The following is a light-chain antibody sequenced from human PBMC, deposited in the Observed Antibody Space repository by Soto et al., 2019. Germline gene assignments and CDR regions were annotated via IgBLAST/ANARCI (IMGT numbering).Light chain of an antibody. CDR1: SSNIGSNT. Sequence: QPVLTQPPSASGTPGQMVTISCSGSSSNIGSNTVNWYQQLPGMAPKLLIYNNSQRPSGVPDRFSGSKSGTSASLAISGLQSEDEADYYCAAWDDSLRGLEFGGGTKVTVL. CDR3: AAWDDSLRGLE. J-gene: IGLJ2*01. V-gene: IGLV1-44*01. CDR2: NNS.